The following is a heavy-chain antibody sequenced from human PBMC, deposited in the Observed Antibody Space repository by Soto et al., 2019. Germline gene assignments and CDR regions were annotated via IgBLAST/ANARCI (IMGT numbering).Heavy chain of an antibody. CDR2: IIPSCGTA. CDR3: AIIYVAVADSRGNFDY. CDR1: GYTFTSYY. J-gene: IGHJ4*02. D-gene: IGHD6-19*01. Sequence: ASVKVSCKASGYTFTSYYISWVRQAPGQGLEWMGIIIPSCGTASYAQKFQGRVTITTDESTSTAYMELSSLRSEDTAVYYCAIIYVAVADSRGNFDYWGQGTLVTVSS. V-gene: IGHV1-69*05.